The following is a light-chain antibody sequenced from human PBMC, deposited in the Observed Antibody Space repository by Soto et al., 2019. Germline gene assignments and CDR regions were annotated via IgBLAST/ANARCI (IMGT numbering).Light chain of an antibody. CDR1: NSEVGRYNR. V-gene: IGLV2-18*02. CDR3: SSYTTSSTYV. J-gene: IGLJ1*01. CDR2: DVS. Sequence: QSALTQPPPLSGSPGQSVPLSCPGTNSEVGRYNRVSWYQQPPGTAPKLMIYDVSDRPSGVPDRFSGSKSGNTASLTISGLQAEDEADYYCSSYTTSSTYVFGTGTKVTVL.